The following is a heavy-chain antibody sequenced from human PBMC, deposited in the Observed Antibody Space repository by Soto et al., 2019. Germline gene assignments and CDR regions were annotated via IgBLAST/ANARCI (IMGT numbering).Heavy chain of an antibody. V-gene: IGHV4-59*01. D-gene: IGHD6-19*01. CDR3: ARVIGGWYEHDY. J-gene: IGHJ4*02. CDR1: GGSISSFF. Sequence: SETLSLTCTVSGGSISSFFWSWIRQPPGKGLEWIGYIYYSGSTKYNPSLKRRVTISVETSKNQFSLKLTSVTAADTAVYYCARVIGGWYEHDYWGQGTLVTVSS. CDR2: IYYSGST.